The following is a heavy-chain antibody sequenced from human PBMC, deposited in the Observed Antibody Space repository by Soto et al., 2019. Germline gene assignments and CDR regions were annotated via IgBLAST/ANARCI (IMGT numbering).Heavy chain of an antibody. Sequence: GASVKVSCKASGGTFSSYAISWVRQAPGQGLEWMGGIIPIFGTANYAQKFQGRVTMTRNTSISTAYMELSSLRSEDTAVYYCARGPYYYESSGYYPYYFDYWGQGTLVTVSS. V-gene: IGHV1-69*05. CDR3: ARGPYYYESSGYYPYYFDY. CDR1: GGTFSSYA. D-gene: IGHD3-22*01. CDR2: IIPIFGTA. J-gene: IGHJ4*02.